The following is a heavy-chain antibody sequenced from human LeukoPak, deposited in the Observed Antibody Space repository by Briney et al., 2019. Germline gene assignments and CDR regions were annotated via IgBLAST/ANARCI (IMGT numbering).Heavy chain of an antibody. CDR1: GFTFDNYA. J-gene: IGHJ4*02. D-gene: IGHD6-19*01. CDR2: ISWNSGYI. Sequence: GGSLRLSCAASGFTFDNYAMHWVRQAPGKGLEWLSIISWNSGYIGYADSVKGRFTISRDNAKKSLDLQMNSLRAEDTAFYYCAKVRGSYSSGYFFDYWGQGTLVTVSS. V-gene: IGHV3-9*01. CDR3: AKVRGSYSSGYFFDY.